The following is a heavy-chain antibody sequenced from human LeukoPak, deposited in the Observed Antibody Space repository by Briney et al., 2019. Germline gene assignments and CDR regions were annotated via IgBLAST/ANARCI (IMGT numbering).Heavy chain of an antibody. CDR1: GYTFTGYY. CDR3: ATDLTMVRGTPQFDY. CDR2: FDPEDGET. Sequence: ASVKVSCKASGYTFTGYYMHWMRQAPGKGLEWMGGFDPEDGETIYAQKFQGRVTMTEDTSTDTAYMELSSLRSEDTAVYYCATDLTMVRGTPQFDYWGQGTLVTVSS. D-gene: IGHD3-10*01. V-gene: IGHV1-24*01. J-gene: IGHJ4*02.